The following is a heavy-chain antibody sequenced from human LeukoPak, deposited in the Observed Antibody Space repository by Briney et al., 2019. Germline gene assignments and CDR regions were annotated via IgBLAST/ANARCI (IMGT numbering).Heavy chain of an antibody. J-gene: IGHJ4*02. Sequence: GASVTVSFKSSGYTFTSCDINWVRQATGQGLEWMGWMNHNSGNTGYVQSFQGRITMTRDISIGTAYMELSNLTSEDTAIYYCTRGSSGRRDNWGQGTLVTVSA. CDR2: MNHNSGNT. D-gene: IGHD6-19*01. CDR3: TRGSSGRRDN. CDR1: GYTFTSCD. V-gene: IGHV1-8*01.